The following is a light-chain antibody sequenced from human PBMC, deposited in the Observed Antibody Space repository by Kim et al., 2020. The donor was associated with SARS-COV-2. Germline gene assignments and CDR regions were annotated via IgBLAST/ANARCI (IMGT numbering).Light chain of an antibody. CDR2: DAS. CDR3: LQHNSYPYT. CDR1: QGINNY. V-gene: IGKV1-17*03. J-gene: IGKJ2*01. Sequence: DIQMTQSPSAMSASVGDRVTITCRASQGINNYLAWFQQKPGKVPKRLIYDASSLQSGVPSRFSGSGSGTEFTLTISSLRPEDFATYYCLQHNSYPYTVVQGTKLEI.